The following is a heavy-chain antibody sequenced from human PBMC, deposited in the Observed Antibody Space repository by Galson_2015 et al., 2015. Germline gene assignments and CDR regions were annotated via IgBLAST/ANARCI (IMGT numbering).Heavy chain of an antibody. CDR1: GFTFSSYA. V-gene: IGHV3-23*01. Sequence: SLRLSCAASGFTFSSYAMSWGRQAPGKGLEWVSAISGSGGSTYYADSVKGRFTISRDNSKNSLYLQMNSLRAEDTAVYYCARDLRDGYNYILAFDIWGQGTMVTVSS. D-gene: IGHD5-24*01. CDR2: ISGSGGST. J-gene: IGHJ3*02. CDR3: ARDLRDGYNYILAFDI.